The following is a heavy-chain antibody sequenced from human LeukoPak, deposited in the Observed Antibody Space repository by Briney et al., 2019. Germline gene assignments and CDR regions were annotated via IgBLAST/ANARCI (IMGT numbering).Heavy chain of an antibody. CDR1: GGSISSYY. CDR2: IYYSGST. Sequence: SETLSLTCTVSGGSISSYYWSWIRQPPGKGLEWIGYIYYSGSTNYNPSLKSRVTISVDTSKNQFSLKLSSVTAADTAVYYCARFDWELRFDYGGQETLVTVSS. J-gene: IGHJ4*02. V-gene: IGHV4-59*01. D-gene: IGHD1-26*01. CDR3: ARFDWELRFDY.